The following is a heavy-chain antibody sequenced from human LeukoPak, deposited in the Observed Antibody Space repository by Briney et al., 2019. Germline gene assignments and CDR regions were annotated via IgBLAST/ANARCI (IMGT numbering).Heavy chain of an antibody. J-gene: IGHJ4*02. CDR1: GGSISSSSYY. D-gene: IGHD2-15*01. CDR2: IYYSGST. CDR3: AGDCSGGSCYWGYFDY. V-gene: IGHV4-39*02. Sequence: SETLPLTCTVSGGSISSSSYYWGWIRQPPGKGLEWIGSIYYSGSTYYNPSLKSRVTISVDTSKNQFSLKLSSVTAADTAVYYCAGDCSGGSCYWGYFDYWGQGTLVTVSS.